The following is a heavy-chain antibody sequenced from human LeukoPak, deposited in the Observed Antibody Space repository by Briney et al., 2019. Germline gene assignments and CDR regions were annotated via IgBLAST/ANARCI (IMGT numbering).Heavy chain of an antibody. CDR1: GYTFTSYD. CDR2: MNPNSGNT. CDR3: ARGRGWLADY. V-gene: IGHV1-8*01. D-gene: IGHD6-19*01. Sequence: GASVKVSCKASGYTFTSYDTNWVRQAPGQGLEWMGCMNPNSGNTAFAQKFQGRVTLTRNTSISTAYMELTSVRSEDTAVYYCARGRGWLADYWGQRTLVTVSS. J-gene: IGHJ4*02.